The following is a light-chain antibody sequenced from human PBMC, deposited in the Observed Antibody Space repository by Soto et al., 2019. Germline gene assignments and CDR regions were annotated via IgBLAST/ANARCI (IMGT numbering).Light chain of an antibody. CDR1: SSDVGGYNY. V-gene: IGLV2-11*01. Sequence: QSALTQPRSVSGSPGQSVTISCTGTSSDVGGYNYVSWYQQHPGKAPKLIIYDVSKRPSGVPDRFSGSKSGNTASLTISGLQAEDEADYYCCSYAGSFPYVFGTGTQLNVL. CDR3: CSYAGSFPYV. J-gene: IGLJ1*01. CDR2: DVS.